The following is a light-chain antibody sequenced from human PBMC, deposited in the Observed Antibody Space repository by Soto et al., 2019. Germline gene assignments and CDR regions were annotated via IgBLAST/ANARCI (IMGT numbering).Light chain of an antibody. J-gene: IGKJ4*01. CDR1: QSVASH. CDR3: QQYHYWPLT. CDR2: GAS. V-gene: IGKV3-15*01. Sequence: EAVMTQSPATLSVSPGERATLSCRASQSVASHLTWYQQKPGQAPRPLIYGASTRATGIPARFSGSGSVTEFTLTISSLQSEDVAVYFCQQYHYWPLTFGGGTKVEI.